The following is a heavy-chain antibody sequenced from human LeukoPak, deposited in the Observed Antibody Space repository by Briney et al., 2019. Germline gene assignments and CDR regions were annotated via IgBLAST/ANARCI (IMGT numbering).Heavy chain of an antibody. CDR2: INHSGST. CDR3: AIHPGGYDSGGQIFDY. J-gene: IGHJ4*02. CDR1: GGSFGGYY. Sequence: SETLSLTCAVYGGSFGGYYWSWIRQPPGKGLEWIGEINHSGSTNYNPSLKSRVTISVDTSKNQFSLKLSSVTAADTAVYYCAIHPGGYDSGGQIFDYWGQGTLVTVSS. D-gene: IGHD3-22*01. V-gene: IGHV4-34*01.